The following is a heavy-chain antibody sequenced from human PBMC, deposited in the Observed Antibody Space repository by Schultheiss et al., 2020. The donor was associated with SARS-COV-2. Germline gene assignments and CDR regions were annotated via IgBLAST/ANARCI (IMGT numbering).Heavy chain of an antibody. J-gene: IGHJ6*02. CDR1: GYTFTSYY. Sequence: ASVKVSCKASGYTFTSYYMHWVRQAPGQGLEWMGIINPRGGSTRFAQKFQGRVTVTRDTSTSTVYMELRSLRSEDTAVYYCARDRTPWGIPVAGEGVDFDYYYGMDVWGQGTTVTVSS. V-gene: IGHV1-46*01. D-gene: IGHD6-19*01. CDR3: ARDRTPWGIPVAGEGVDFDYYYGMDV. CDR2: INPRGGST.